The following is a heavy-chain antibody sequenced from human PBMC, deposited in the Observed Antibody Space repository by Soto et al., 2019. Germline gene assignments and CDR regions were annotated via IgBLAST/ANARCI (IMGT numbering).Heavy chain of an antibody. CDR1: GYTFTGYY. V-gene: IGHV1-2*02. Sequence: ASVKVSCKASGYTFTGYYMHWVRQAPGQGLEWMGWINPNSGGTNYAQKFQGRVTMTRDTSISTAYMELSRLRSDDTAVYYCARDLRDGYSYGYGWFDPWGQGTLVTLSS. CDR2: INPNSGGT. CDR3: ARDLRDGYSYGYGWFDP. J-gene: IGHJ5*02. D-gene: IGHD5-18*01.